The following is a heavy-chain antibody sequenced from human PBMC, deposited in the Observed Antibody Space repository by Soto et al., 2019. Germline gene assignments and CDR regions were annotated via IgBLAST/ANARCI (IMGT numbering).Heavy chain of an antibody. J-gene: IGHJ6*01. CDR1: VFTLKSYG. Sequence: PLGSVRLSCAASVFTLKSYGMHRVRQSPGKGLEWVAVISYDGSSKYYADSVKGRFTISRDNSKNTLYLQMNSLRSEDTAVYYCAKDRVVVVPAANWNYGMDVWGQGTTVSVS. V-gene: IGHV3-30*18. CDR2: ISYDGSSK. D-gene: IGHD2-2*01. CDR3: AKDRVVVVPAANWNYGMDV.